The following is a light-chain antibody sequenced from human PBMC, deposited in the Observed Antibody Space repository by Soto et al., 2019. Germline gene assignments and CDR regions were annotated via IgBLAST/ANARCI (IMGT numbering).Light chain of an antibody. J-gene: IGKJ2*01. CDR1: QSISSY. CDR2: AAS. Sequence: DIPMTQSPSSLSASVGDRVTITCRASQSISSYLNWYQQKPGKAPKLLIYAASSLQSGVPSMFSGSGSGTDFTLTISSLQPEDFATYYCQQSYSTPHTFGQGTKLEIK. CDR3: QQSYSTPHT. V-gene: IGKV1-39*01.